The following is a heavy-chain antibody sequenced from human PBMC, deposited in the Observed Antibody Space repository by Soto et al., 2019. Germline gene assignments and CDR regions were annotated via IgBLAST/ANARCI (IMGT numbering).Heavy chain of an antibody. J-gene: IGHJ4*02. CDR2: VANDGSNK. CDR1: GFTFSSYG. CDR3: ARSSGGSSWYTPDY. D-gene: IGHD6-13*01. Sequence: QVQLVESGGGVVQPGRSLRLSCAASGFTFSSYGMQWVRQSPGEGPEGVAIVANDGSNKYYAESVKGRFTISRDNSKTTVFLEMDSLRPEDKAVYYCARSSGGSSWYTPDYWGQGTLVPVSS. V-gene: IGHV3-30*03.